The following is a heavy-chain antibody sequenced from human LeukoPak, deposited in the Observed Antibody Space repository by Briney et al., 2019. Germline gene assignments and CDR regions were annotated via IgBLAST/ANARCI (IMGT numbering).Heavy chain of an antibody. CDR3: ARDSITMIGGDRGYFDY. J-gene: IGHJ4*02. Sequence: SGTLSLTCTVSGGSISSYYWSWIRQPAGKGLEWIGRIYTSGSTNYNPSLKSRVTMSVDTSKDQFSLKLSSVTAADTAVYYCARDSITMIGGDRGYFDYWGQGTLVTVSS. V-gene: IGHV4-4*07. D-gene: IGHD3-22*01. CDR1: GGSISSYY. CDR2: IYTSGST.